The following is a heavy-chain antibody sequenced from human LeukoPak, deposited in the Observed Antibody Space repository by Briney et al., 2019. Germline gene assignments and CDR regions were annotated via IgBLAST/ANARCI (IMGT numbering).Heavy chain of an antibody. CDR1: GGTFSNYA. J-gene: IGHJ6*03. CDR2: IIPIFGTA. CDR3: ARDRIAVTGRKYYYYMDV. V-gene: IGHV1-69*06. D-gene: IGHD6-19*01. Sequence: SVKVSCKASGGTFSNYAISWVRQAPGQGLEWMGGIIPIFGTANYAQKFQGRVTITAEKSASTAYVELSSLRSEDTAMYYCARDRIAVTGRKYYYYMDVWGKGTTVTVSS.